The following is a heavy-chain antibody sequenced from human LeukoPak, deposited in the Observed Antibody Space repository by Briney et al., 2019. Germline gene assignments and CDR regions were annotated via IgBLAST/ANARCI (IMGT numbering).Heavy chain of an antibody. V-gene: IGHV3-30*18. D-gene: IGHD3-16*01. CDR3: AKGITSPGYYFDY. J-gene: IGHJ4*02. Sequence: GGSLRLSCAASGFTFSSYGMPWVRQAPGKGLEWVAVISYDGSNKYYADSVKGRFTISRDNSKNTLYLQMNSLRAEDTAVYYCAKGITSPGYYFDYWGQGTLVTVSS. CDR1: GFTFSSYG. CDR2: ISYDGSNK.